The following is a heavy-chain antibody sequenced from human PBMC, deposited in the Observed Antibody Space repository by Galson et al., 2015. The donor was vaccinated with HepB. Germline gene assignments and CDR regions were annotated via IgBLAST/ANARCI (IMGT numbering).Heavy chain of an antibody. D-gene: IGHD3-3*01. CDR3: ARVGDFWSGYHTYYYMDV. CDR1: GGTFSSYA. V-gene: IGHV1-69*13. Sequence: SVKVSCKASGGTFSSYAISWVRQAPGQGLEWMGGIIPIFGTANCAQKFQGRVTITADESTSTAYMELSSLRSEDTAVYYCARVGDFWSGYHTYYYMDVWGKGTTVTVSS. CDR2: IIPIFGTA. J-gene: IGHJ6*03.